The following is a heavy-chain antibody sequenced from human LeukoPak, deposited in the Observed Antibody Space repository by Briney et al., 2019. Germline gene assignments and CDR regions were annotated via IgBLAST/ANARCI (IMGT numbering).Heavy chain of an antibody. V-gene: IGHV1-2*02. CDR3: ARGSLWFGELFVHDY. Sequence: GASVKVSCKASGYTFTGHHLHWVRQAPGQGLEWMGWINPNNGGTNYAQKLQGRVTMTRDTSMSTAYMELSRLRSDDTAVYYCARGSLWFGELFVHDYWGQGTLVTVSS. J-gene: IGHJ4*02. CDR1: GYTFTGHH. CDR2: INPNNGGT. D-gene: IGHD3-10*01.